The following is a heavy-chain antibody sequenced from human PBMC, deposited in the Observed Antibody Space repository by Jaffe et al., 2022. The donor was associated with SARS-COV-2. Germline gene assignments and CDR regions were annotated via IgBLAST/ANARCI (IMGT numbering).Heavy chain of an antibody. CDR1: GFTFSENW. D-gene: IGHD3-22*01. CDR3: STGYFYDSSGTDY. Sequence: EVQLVESGGGLVKPGGSLRLSCAASGFTFSENWMSWVRQAPGKGLEWVGRIKSKAEGETTDYAAPVEGRFTISRDDSTNTLFLQMNSLEIEDTGVYYCSTGYFYDSSGTDYWGQGTLVTVSS. V-gene: IGHV3-15*01. J-gene: IGHJ4*02. CDR2: IKSKAEGETT.